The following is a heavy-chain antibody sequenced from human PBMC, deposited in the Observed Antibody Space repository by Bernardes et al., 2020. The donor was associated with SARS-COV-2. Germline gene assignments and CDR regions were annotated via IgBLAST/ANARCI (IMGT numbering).Heavy chain of an antibody. Sequence: SETLSLTCTVSGGSIGSFYWSWIRQPPGKGLEWIGYVYKSGGTDYSPSLKSRATILVDTSMNQFSLSLRSVSAADTAVYYCARTRYCTGGACYFGLDYWGQGTLVTVSS. CDR3: ARTRYCTGGACYFGLDY. V-gene: IGHV4-59*01. CDR2: VYKSGGT. D-gene: IGHD2-8*02. CDR1: GGSIGSFY. J-gene: IGHJ4*02.